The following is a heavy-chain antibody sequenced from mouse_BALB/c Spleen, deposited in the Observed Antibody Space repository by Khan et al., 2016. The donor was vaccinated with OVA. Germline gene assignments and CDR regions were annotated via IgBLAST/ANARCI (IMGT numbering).Heavy chain of an antibody. Sequence: DLVKPGASVKLSCKASGYTFTSYWINWIKQRPGQGLEWIGRVSPGSGSPYYNEIFKGKATVSVDNSSSTAYIQLNSLSSEDTAVYFCTRSNYYGNSFYAMDYWGQGTSVTVSS. D-gene: IGHD1-1*01. CDR2: VSPGSGSP. CDR3: TRSNYYGNSFYAMDY. V-gene: IGHV1S41*01. CDR1: GYTFTSYW. J-gene: IGHJ4*01.